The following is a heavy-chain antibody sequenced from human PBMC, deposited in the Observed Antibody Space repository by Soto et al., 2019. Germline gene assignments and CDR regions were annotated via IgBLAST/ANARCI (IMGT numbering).Heavy chain of an antibody. CDR2: IYTNGST. V-gene: IGHV4-4*07. CDR3: ARSYCGGDCYHVPDRFDP. D-gene: IGHD2-21*02. Sequence: PSETLSLTCTVSDDSISTYYWSWIRQPAGKGLEWVGRIYTNGSTTYNPSLKSRVTVSVDTSKNQFSLKLSSVTAADTAVYYCARSYCGGDCYHVPDRFDPSGQGTLVTV. J-gene: IGHJ5*02. CDR1: DDSISTYY.